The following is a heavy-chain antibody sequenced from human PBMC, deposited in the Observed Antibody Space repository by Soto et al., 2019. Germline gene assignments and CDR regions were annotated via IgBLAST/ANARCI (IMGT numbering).Heavy chain of an antibody. D-gene: IGHD1-26*01. CDR2: IYHSGST. V-gene: IGHV4-4*02. CDR3: ARDSSGGSYYGDAFDI. J-gene: IGHJ3*02. Sequence: SETLSLTCAVSGGSISSSNWWSWVRQPPGKGLEWIGEIYHSGSTNYNPSLKSRVTISVDKSKNQFSPKLSSVTAADTAVYYCARDSSGGSYYGDAFDIWGQGTMVTVSS. CDR1: GGSISSSNW.